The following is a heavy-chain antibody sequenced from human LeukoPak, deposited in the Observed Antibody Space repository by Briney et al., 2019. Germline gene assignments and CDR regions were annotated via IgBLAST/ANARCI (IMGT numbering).Heavy chain of an antibody. D-gene: IGHD6-19*01. Sequence: ASVKVSCKVSGSTLTELSMHWVRQAPGKGLEWMGGFDPEDGETFYAQDFQGRVIMTEDTSTDTAYMELSSLRSEDTAVYYCARRWAYNSGWSFDYWGQGTLVTVSS. CDR1: GSTLTELS. V-gene: IGHV1-24*01. CDR2: FDPEDGET. J-gene: IGHJ4*02. CDR3: ARRWAYNSGWSFDY.